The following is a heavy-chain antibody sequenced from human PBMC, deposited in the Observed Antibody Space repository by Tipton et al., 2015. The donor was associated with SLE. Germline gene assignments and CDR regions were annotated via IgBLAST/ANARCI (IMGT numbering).Heavy chain of an antibody. CDR3: ARSVGGTYEFDH. Sequence: GLVKPSQPLSLTCVISGDSVSSDSAAWNWIRQSPSRGLEWLGRTYYRSRWHNDSAVSVKSRITIKPHTSKNQFSLQMNSATPEDTAVYYCARSVGGTYEFDHWGQGTLVTVSS. J-gene: IGHJ4*02. CDR1: GDSVSSDSAA. CDR2: TYYRSRWHN. D-gene: IGHD1-26*01. V-gene: IGHV6-1*01.